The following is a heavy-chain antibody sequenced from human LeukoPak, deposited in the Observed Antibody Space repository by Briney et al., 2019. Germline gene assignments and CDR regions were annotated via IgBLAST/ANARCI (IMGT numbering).Heavy chain of an antibody. CDR1: GFTFSSYG. J-gene: IGHJ4*02. CDR3: ATRHAGYFDY. V-gene: IGHV3-30*03. CDR2: ISYDGSNK. D-gene: IGHD1-1*01. Sequence: PGGSLRLSCAASGFTFSSYGMHWVRQAPGKGLEWVAVISYDGSNKYYADSVKGRFTISRDNSKNTLYLQMNSLRAEDTAVYYCATRHAGYFDYWGQGTLVTVSS.